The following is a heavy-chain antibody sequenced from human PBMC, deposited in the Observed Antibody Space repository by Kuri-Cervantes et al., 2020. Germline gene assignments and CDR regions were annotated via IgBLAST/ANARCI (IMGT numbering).Heavy chain of an antibody. J-gene: IGHJ4*02. V-gene: IGHV4-34*01. CDR2: INHSGST. D-gene: IGHD1-7*01. Sequence: GSLRLSCAVYGGSFSGYYWSWIRQPPGKGLEWIGEINHSGSTNYNPSLKSRVTISVDTSRNQFSLKLSSVTAAGTAVYYCARGKRYNWNYGGNFDYWGQGTLVTVSS. CDR1: GGSFSGYY. CDR3: ARGKRYNWNYGGNFDY.